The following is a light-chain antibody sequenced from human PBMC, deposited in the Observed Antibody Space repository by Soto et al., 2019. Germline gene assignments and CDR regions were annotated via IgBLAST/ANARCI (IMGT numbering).Light chain of an antibody. Sequence: EIVLTQSPATLSLPPGERATLSCRASQGVNKYLAWFQQKLGQPPRLLIYDTSNRATGIPPRFSGSGSGTDFTLIISSLEPEDFAVYYCQQRFNWPWTFGQGTKVDIK. CDR3: QQRFNWPWT. CDR2: DTS. CDR1: QGVNKY. V-gene: IGKV3-11*01. J-gene: IGKJ1*01.